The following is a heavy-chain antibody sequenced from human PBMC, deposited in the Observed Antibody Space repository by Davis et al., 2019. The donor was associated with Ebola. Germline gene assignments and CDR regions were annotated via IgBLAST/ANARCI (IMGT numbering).Heavy chain of an antibody. D-gene: IGHD5-18*01. CDR3: ARARNVDTAMVAAYYYYGMDV. J-gene: IGHJ6*02. Sequence: GESLKISCAASGFTFSSYGMHWVRQAPGKGLEWVAVIWYDGSNNSYADSVKGRFTISRDNSKNTLYLQMNSLRAGDTAVYYCARARNVDTAMVAAYYYYGMDVWGQGTTVTVSS. CDR1: GFTFSSYG. CDR2: IWYDGSNN. V-gene: IGHV3-33*01.